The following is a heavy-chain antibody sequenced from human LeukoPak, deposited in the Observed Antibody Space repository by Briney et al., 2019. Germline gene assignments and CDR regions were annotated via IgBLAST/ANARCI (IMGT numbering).Heavy chain of an antibody. CDR2: ISGGGGST. Sequence: SGXXXXXYAMSWVRQAPGKGLEWVSAISGGGGSTYYADSVKGRFTISRDNXKNTLYLQMNTLRAEDTAVYSXXXXHSSGWSSFDYWGQGTLVTVSS. CDR1: GXXXXXYA. D-gene: IGHD6-19*01. CDR3: XXXHSSGWSSFDY. V-gene: IGHV3-23*01. J-gene: IGHJ4*02.